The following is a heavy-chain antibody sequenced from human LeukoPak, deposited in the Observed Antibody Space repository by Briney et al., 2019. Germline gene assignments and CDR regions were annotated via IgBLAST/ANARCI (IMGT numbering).Heavy chain of an antibody. J-gene: IGHJ4*02. D-gene: IGHD6-13*01. CDR1: GGSFSGYY. Sequence: SETLSLTCAVYGGSFSGYYWSWIRQPPGKGLEWIGEINHSGSTNYNPSLKSRVTISADTSKNQFSLKLSSVTAADTAVYYCARGYSSSWPLFDYWGQGTLVTVSS. V-gene: IGHV4-34*01. CDR2: INHSGST. CDR3: ARGYSSSWPLFDY.